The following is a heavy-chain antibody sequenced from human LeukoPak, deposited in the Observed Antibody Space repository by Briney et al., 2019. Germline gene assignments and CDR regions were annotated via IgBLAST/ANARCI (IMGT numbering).Heavy chain of an antibody. V-gene: IGHV3-30*04. CDR2: ISYDGSNK. CDR3: ARGVSTTMVRGVMEAFDI. Sequence: GGSLRLSCAASGFTFSSYAMHWVRQAPGKGLEWVAVISYDGSNKYYADSVKGRFTISRDNSKNTLYLQMNSLRAEDTAVYYCARGVSTTMVRGVMEAFDIWGQGTMVTGSS. D-gene: IGHD3-10*01. CDR1: GFTFSSYA. J-gene: IGHJ3*02.